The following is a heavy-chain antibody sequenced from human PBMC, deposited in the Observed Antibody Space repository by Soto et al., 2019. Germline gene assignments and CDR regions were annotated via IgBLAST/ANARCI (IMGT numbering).Heavy chain of an antibody. D-gene: IGHD2-21*02. Sequence: PSETLSLTCTVSGGSISSYYWSWIRQPPGKGLEWIGYIYYSGSTNYNPSLKSRVTISVDTSKNQFSLKLSSVTAADTAVYYCARDCGGDCSNSNEYFQHWGQGTRVTVSP. CDR3: ARDCGGDCSNSNEYFQH. CDR1: GGSISSYY. CDR2: IYYSGST. V-gene: IGHV4-59*01. J-gene: IGHJ1*01.